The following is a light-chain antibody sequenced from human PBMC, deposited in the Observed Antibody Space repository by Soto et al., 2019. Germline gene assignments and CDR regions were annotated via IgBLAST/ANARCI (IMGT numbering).Light chain of an antibody. V-gene: IGLV2-11*01. CDR1: SSDVGGYNY. J-gene: IGLJ7*01. Sequence: QSALTQPRSVSGSPGQSVTISCTGTSSDVGGYNYVSWYQQHPGKASKLMVYDVNKRPSGVPGRFSGSKSGNTASLTISGLQAEDEADYYCCSYAGSYTVVFGGGTQLTVL. CDR3: CSYAGSYTVV. CDR2: DVN.